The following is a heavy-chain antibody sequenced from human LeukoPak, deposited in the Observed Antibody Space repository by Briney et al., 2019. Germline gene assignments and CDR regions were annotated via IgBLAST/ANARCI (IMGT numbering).Heavy chain of an antibody. CDR3: ARSYGSGSYYNPGDV. CDR2: IRSEANSYAT. CDR1: GFTFSGSA. D-gene: IGHD3-10*01. J-gene: IGHJ6*04. V-gene: IGHV3-73*01. Sequence: PGGSLRLSCAASGFTFSGSAMHWVRQASGKGLEWVGRIRSEANSYATAYAASVKGRFTISRDDSKNTEYLQMNSLKTEDTAVYYCARSYGSGSYYNPGDVWGKGTTVTVSS.